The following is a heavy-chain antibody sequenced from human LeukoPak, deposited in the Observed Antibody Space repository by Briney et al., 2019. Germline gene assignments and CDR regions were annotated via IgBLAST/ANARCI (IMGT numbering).Heavy chain of an antibody. J-gene: IGHJ4*02. CDR2: IYYSGST. V-gene: IGHV4-59*01. D-gene: IGHD4-17*01. Sequence: PSETLSLTCTVSGGFISSYYWSWIRQPPGKGLEWIGYIYYSGSTNYNPSLKSRVTISVDTSKNQFSLKLSSVTAADTAVYYCARGPYYGDYEGYWGQGTLVTVSS. CDR3: ARGPYYGDYEGY. CDR1: GGFISSYY.